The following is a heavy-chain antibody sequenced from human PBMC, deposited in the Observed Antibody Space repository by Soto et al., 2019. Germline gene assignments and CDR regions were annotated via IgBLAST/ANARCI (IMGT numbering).Heavy chain of an antibody. V-gene: IGHV3-23*01. CDR1: VFTCSSYA. J-gene: IGHJ4*02. D-gene: IGHD1-26*01. Sequence: PWWSLRLSCSASVFTCSSYAMSWFRQAPGKGLEWVSAISGSGGSTYYADSVKGRFTISRDNSKNTLYLQMNSLRAEDTAVYYCAKKPQWELLPYYFDYWGQGTLVTVSS. CDR3: AKKPQWELLPYYFDY. CDR2: ISGSGGST.